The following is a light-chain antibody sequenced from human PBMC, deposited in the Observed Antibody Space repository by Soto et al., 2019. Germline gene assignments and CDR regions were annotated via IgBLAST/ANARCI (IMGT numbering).Light chain of an antibody. Sequence: VLTQSPGALSLSPGERATLSCRASQSVSSSYLAGYQQKPGQAPRLLIYGASSRATGIPDRFSGSGSGTDFTLTISRLEPEDFAVHYCQPYGSSPLTFGGGTKV. V-gene: IGKV3-20*01. CDR3: QPYGSSPLT. CDR1: QSVSSSY. J-gene: IGKJ4*01. CDR2: GAS.